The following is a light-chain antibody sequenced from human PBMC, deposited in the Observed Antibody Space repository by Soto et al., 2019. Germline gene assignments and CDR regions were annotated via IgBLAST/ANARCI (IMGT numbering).Light chain of an antibody. V-gene: IGLV2-14*01. J-gene: IGLJ1*01. CDR3: CSYTSSTTSYV. Sequence: QSALTQPASVSGSPGQSITISCTGTSSDVGGYNYVSWYQQHPGKVPKLMIYEVSNQPSGVSNRFSGSKSGNTASLTISGLQAEDEADYYCCSYTSSTTSYVFGTGTKLTVL. CDR2: EVS. CDR1: SSDVGGYNY.